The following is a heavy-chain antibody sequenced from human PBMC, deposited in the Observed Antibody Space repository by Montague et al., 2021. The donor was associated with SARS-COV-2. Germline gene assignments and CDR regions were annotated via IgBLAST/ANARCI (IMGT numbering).Heavy chain of an antibody. D-gene: IGHD3-10*01. CDR3: TRGFRGGPFDC. CDR2: ISRNGETT. J-gene: IGHJ4*02. CDR1: GFIFDDYG. V-gene: IGHV3-20*04. Sequence: SLRLSCAASGFIFDDYGMSWVRQVPGRGLEWVSGISRNGETTGYGASVKGRVTISRDNAKNSLSLQMNSLRVEDTALYYCTRGFRGGPFDCWGQGTPVTVSS.